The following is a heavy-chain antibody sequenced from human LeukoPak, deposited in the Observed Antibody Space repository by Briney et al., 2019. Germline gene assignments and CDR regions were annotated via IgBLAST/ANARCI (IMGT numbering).Heavy chain of an antibody. V-gene: IGHV3-30*18. CDR3: AKEGCSSTSCYWNWFDP. CDR1: GFTFSSYW. J-gene: IGHJ5*02. D-gene: IGHD2-2*01. Sequence: PGGSLRLSCAASGFTFSSYWMNWARQAPGKGLEWVAVISYDGSNKYYADSVKGRFTISRDNSKNTLYLQMNSLRAEDTAVYYCAKEGCSSTSCYWNWFDPWGQGTLVTVSS. CDR2: ISYDGSNK.